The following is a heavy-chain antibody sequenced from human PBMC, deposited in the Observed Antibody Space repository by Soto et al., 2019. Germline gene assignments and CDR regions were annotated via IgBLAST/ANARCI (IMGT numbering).Heavy chain of an antibody. V-gene: IGHV6-1*01. CDR1: GDSVSSDTSA. CDR2: TFFKSKWHN. Sequence: SQTLSLTCAISGDSVSSDTSAWIWIRQSPSRGLEWLGRTFFKSKWHNDYALSVKSRITISPDTSQNQFSLDLDSVTPEDTAVYSGVGVTFFRGREVWGKGPPVTVSS. D-gene: IGHD2-8*01. CDR3: VGVTFFRGREV. J-gene: IGHJ6*04.